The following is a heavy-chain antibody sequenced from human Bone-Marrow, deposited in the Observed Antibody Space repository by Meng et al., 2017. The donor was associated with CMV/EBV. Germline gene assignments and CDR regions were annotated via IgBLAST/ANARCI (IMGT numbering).Heavy chain of an antibody. Sequence: GESLKISCAASGFTFDDYGMSWVRQAPGKGLEWVSGINWNGGSTGYADSVKGRFTISRDNAKNSLYLQMNSLRAEDTALYYCARDSPRELTFDYWGHGTLVTVSS. V-gene: IGHV3-20*04. D-gene: IGHD1-26*01. CDR2: INWNGGST. J-gene: IGHJ4*01. CDR3: ARDSPRELTFDY. CDR1: GFTFDDYG.